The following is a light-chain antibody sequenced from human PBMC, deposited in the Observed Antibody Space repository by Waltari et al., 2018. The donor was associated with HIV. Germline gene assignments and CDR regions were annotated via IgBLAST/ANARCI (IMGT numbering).Light chain of an antibody. CDR2: SNN. V-gene: IGLV1-47*01. CDR3: AAWTDSLSGVV. J-gene: IGLJ2*01. CDR1: SSNIGSYY. Sequence: QSVLTQPPSASGTPGQRVTISCSGSSSNIGSYYVYWYQQLPGTAPKLLIYSNNQQPSGVPDRFSGSKSGTSASLAISGLRSEDEADYYCAAWTDSLSGVVFGGGTKLSVL.